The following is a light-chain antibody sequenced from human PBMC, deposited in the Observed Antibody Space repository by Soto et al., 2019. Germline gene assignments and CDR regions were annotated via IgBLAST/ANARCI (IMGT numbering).Light chain of an antibody. Sequence: EIVFTQSPGTLSLSPGDTAALSCRASQSVSNNYLAWYQQKPGQAPRLLIYGASSRATGIPDRFSGSASGTDFTLTISRLEPEDFAVYYCQQYGTSPRMFGQGTKVDVK. CDR2: GAS. J-gene: IGKJ1*01. V-gene: IGKV3-20*01. CDR1: QSVSNNY. CDR3: QQYGTSPRM.